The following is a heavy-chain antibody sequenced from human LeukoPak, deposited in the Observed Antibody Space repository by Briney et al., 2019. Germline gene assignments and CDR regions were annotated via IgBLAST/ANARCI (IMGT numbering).Heavy chain of an antibody. J-gene: IGHJ6*02. CDR3: ARDDQLRPMDV. D-gene: IGHD2-2*01. CDR1: GFTFSSYA. Sequence: PGRSLRLSCAASGFTFSSYAMHWVRQAPGKGLEWVAVISYDGSNKYYADSVKGRFTISRDNSKNTLYLQMNSLRAEDTAVYYCARDDQLRPMDVWGQGTTVTVSS. V-gene: IGHV3-30-3*01. CDR2: ISYDGSNK.